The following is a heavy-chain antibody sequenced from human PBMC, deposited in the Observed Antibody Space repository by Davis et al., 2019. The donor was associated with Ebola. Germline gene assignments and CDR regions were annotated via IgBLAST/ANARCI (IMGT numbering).Heavy chain of an antibody. Sequence: MPSETLSLTCAVSGGSISSGGYSWSWIRQPPGKGLEWIGYIYYSGSTYYNPSLKSRVTISVDTSKNQFSLKLSSVTAADTAVYYCARGGSWYLNWFDPWGQGTLVTVSP. J-gene: IGHJ5*02. V-gene: IGHV4-30-4*07. CDR1: GGSISSGGYS. D-gene: IGHD6-13*01. CDR2: IYYSGST. CDR3: ARGGSWYLNWFDP.